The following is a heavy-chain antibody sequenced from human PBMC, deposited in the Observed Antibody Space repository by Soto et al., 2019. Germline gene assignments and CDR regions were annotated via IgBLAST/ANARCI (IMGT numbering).Heavy chain of an antibody. V-gene: IGHV4-34*01. J-gene: IGHJ6*02. CDR1: GGSFSGYY. CDR3: AREGIRGMEYSSSGGYYYYGMDI. CDR2: INHSGST. D-gene: IGHD6-6*01. Sequence: SDTLSLTCAVFGGSFSGYYWNWIRKPPGKGLEWIGEINHSGSTNYNPSLKSRVTISVDTSKNQFSLKLSSVTAADTAVYYCAREGIRGMEYSSSGGYYYYGMDIWGQGTTVNVSS.